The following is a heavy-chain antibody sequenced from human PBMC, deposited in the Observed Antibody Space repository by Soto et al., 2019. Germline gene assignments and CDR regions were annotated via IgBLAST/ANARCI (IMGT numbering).Heavy chain of an antibody. V-gene: IGHV3-74*01. CDR1: GFTLSNYW. CDR2: INTDGSST. J-gene: IGHJ4*02. D-gene: IGHD6-13*01. Sequence: GGSLILSCVASGFTLSNYWMHWVRQAPGKGLVWVSRINTDGSSTGYADSVKGRFTISRDNAKNTLYLQMNSLRADDTAVYYCVRDGEGSSCRHWGQGTLVTVSS. CDR3: VRDGEGSSCRH.